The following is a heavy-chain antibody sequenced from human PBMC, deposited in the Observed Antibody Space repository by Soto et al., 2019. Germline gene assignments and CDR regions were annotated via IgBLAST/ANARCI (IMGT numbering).Heavy chain of an antibody. J-gene: IGHJ4*02. D-gene: IGHD3-10*01. V-gene: IGHV3-30*18. CDR3: AKDRMGAGVRGYFDY. CDR2: IIYDGSTK. CDR1: GFTFSSYC. Sequence: QVQLVESGGGVVQPGRSLRLSCAASGFTFSSYCMHWVRQAPGKGLEWVAVIIYDGSTKYYADSVKGRFTISRDNSKSTLYLQMNSLRAEDTVVYYCAKDRMGAGVRGYFDYWGQGTLVTVSS.